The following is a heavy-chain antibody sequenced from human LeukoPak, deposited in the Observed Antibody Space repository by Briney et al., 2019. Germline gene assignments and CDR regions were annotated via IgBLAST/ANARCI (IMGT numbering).Heavy chain of an antibody. J-gene: IGHJ4*02. Sequence: GGPLRLSCAASGFTFSSYAMSWVRKAPGKGLEWVSAISGSGGSTYYADSVKGRFTISRDNPKNTLYLQMNSLRAEDTAVYYCAKDGRVGNWNLPFDYWGQGTLVTVSS. CDR2: ISGSGGST. V-gene: IGHV3-23*01. D-gene: IGHD1-20*01. CDR3: AKDGRVGNWNLPFDY. CDR1: GFTFSSYA.